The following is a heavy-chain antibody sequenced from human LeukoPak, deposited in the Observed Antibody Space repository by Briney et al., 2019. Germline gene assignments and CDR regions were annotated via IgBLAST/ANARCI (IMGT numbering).Heavy chain of an antibody. CDR1: GGTFSSYA. CDR3: ARDRPTGASRLFVVQ. Sequence: SVKVSCKASGGTFSSYAISWVRQAPGQGLEWMGGIIPIFGTANYAQKFQGRVTITTDESTSTAYMELSSLRSEDTAVYYCARDRPTGASRLFVVQWGQGTLVTVSS. V-gene: IGHV1-69*05. CDR2: IIPIFGTA. D-gene: IGHD3-3*01. J-gene: IGHJ4*02.